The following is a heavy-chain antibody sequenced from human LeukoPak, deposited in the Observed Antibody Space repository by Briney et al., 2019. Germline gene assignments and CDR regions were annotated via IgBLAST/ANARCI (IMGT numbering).Heavy chain of an antibody. CDR3: AKDRGGSYLDSLFDY. V-gene: IGHV3-9*01. Sequence: LSLTCTVSGGSVSSYYWSWVRQAPGKGLEWVSGISWNSGSIGYADSVKGRFTISRDNAKNSLYLQMNSLRAEDTALYYCAKDRGGSYLDSLFDYWGQGTLVTVSS. CDR1: GGSVSSYY. D-gene: IGHD1-26*01. J-gene: IGHJ4*02. CDR2: ISWNSGSI.